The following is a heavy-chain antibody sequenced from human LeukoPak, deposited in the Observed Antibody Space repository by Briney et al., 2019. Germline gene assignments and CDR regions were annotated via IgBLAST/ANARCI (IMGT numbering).Heavy chain of an antibody. V-gene: IGHV3-23*01. CDR3: ARVHRDGYNLDY. CDR2: ISGST. Sequence: GGSLRLSCAAPGFAFSSYAMSWVRQAPGKGLEWVSAISGSTYYADSVKGRFTISRDNSKNTLYLQMNSLRAEDTAVYYCARVHRDGYNLDYWGQGTLVTVSS. D-gene: IGHD5-24*01. J-gene: IGHJ4*02. CDR1: GFAFSSYA.